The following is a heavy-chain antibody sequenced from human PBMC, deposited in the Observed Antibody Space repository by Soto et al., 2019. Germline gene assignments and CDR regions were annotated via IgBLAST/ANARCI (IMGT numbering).Heavy chain of an antibody. CDR2: IIPIHGKT. Sequence: SVKVSCKASGGTFSSYTISWVRQAPGQGLEWMGRIIPIHGKTKYSQKFQGRVTITTDKSTSTAYMELSSLRSVDSAVYYCSRKGYRKLSAFDIWGQGTMVTV. D-gene: IGHD4-4*01. CDR3: SRKGYRKLSAFDI. V-gene: IGHV1-69*02. J-gene: IGHJ3*02. CDR1: GGTFSSYT.